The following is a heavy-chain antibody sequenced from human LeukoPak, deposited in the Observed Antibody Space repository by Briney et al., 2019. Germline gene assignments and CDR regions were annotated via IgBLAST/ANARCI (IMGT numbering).Heavy chain of an antibody. J-gene: IGHJ4*02. V-gene: IGHV4-59*01. Sequence: SETLSLTCTVSGGSISSYYWSWIRQPPGKGLEWIGYIYYSGSTNYNPSLKSRVTISVDTSKNQFSLKLSSVTAADPPVYCCARADEYSYGLGYYFDLWGQGTLVTV. D-gene: IGHD5-18*01. CDR2: IYYSGST. CDR1: GGSISSYY. CDR3: ARADEYSYGLGYYFDL.